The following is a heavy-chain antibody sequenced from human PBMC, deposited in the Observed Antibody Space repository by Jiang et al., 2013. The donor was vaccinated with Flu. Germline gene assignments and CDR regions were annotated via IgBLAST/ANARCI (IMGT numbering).Heavy chain of an antibody. CDR1: GYTINSGYY. CDR3: ARDKMMYYFDSSGPYYFDH. CDR2: IYHSGMT. J-gene: IGHJ4*02. Sequence: GLVKPSETLSLTCDVFGYTINSGYYWGWIRQSPGKGLEWIGSIYHSGMTYYNPSLKSRVSMSVDTSKNQFSLKLSSVTAADTAVYFCARDKMMYYFDSSGPYYFDHWGQGTLVTVSS. V-gene: IGHV4-38-2*02. D-gene: IGHD3-22*01.